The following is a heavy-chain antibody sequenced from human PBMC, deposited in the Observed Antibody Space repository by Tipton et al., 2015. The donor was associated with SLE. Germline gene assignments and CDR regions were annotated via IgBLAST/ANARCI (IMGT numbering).Heavy chain of an antibody. D-gene: IGHD3-16*01. J-gene: IGHJ4*02. CDR2: INHSGST. CDR1: GGSISSYY. Sequence: TLSLTCTVSGGSISSYYWSWIRQPPGKGLEWIGEINHSGSTNYNPSLKSRVTISVDTSKNQFSLKLSSVTAADTAVYYCASGKYDQGDDYWGQGTLVTVSS. V-gene: IGHV4-34*01. CDR3: ASGKYDQGDDY.